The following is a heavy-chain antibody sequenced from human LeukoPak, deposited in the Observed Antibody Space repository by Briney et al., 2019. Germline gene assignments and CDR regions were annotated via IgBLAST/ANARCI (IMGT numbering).Heavy chain of an antibody. CDR3: ARDSWSYFWSGSVA. Sequence: ASVKVSCKASGYTFTSYDISWVRQAPGQGLEWMGWISAYNGNTNYAQKLQGRVTMTTDTSTSTAYMELRSLRSDDTAVYYCARDSWSYFWSGSVAWGQGTMVTVSS. D-gene: IGHD3-3*01. V-gene: IGHV1-18*01. CDR1: GYTFTSYD. CDR2: ISAYNGNT. J-gene: IGHJ3*01.